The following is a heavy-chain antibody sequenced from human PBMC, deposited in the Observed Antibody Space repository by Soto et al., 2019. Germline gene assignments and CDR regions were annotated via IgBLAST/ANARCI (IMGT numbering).Heavy chain of an antibody. D-gene: IGHD3-3*01. V-gene: IGHV3-53*01. CDR3: ARVSGDFWSGYSYFDY. Sequence: GGSLRLSCAASGFTVSSNYISWGRQAPGKGLEWVSVIYSGGSTYYADSVKGRFTISRDNSKNTLYLQMNSLRAEDTAVYYCARVSGDFWSGYSYFDYWGQGTLVTVSS. J-gene: IGHJ4*02. CDR1: GFTVSSNY. CDR2: IYSGGST.